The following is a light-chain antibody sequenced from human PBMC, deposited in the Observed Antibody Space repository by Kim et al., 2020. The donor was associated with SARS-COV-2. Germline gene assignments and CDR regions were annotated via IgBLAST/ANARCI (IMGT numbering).Light chain of an antibody. Sequence: KHTWTLSRGHSSCLMEWHQQKPGKAPRYLMKLEGRGSYNKGSGWPDGFSTSSSGADRYLTISSRQSEDEADYYCGTWDRDTRVFGGGTQLTVL. J-gene: IGLJ3*02. CDR1: RGHSSCL. CDR2: LEGRGSY. V-gene: IGLV4-60*03. CDR3: GTWDRDTRV.